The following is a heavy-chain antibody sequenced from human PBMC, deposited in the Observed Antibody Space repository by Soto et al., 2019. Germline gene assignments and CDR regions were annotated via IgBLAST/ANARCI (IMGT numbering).Heavy chain of an antibody. CDR1: GGSFSGYY. Sequence: QVQLQQWGAGLLKPSETLSLTCAVYGGSFSGYYWSWIRQPPGKGLEWIWEINHSGSTNYNPSLKSRVTISVHTSKNQFSLKLSSVTAADTAVYYYAGGPPWGYLGQGTLVTVSS. D-gene: IGHD3-16*01. J-gene: IGHJ4*02. V-gene: IGHV4-34*01. CDR3: AGGPPWGY. CDR2: INHSGST.